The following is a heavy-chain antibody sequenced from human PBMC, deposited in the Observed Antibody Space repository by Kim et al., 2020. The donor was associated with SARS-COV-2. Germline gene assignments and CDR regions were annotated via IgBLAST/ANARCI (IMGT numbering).Heavy chain of an antibody. Sequence: PSLESRDNMSVDTSKNQFSLKLSSVTAADTAVYSCARESVGSIEGYVFDYWGQGTLVTVSS. D-gene: IGHD3-3*02. CDR3: ARESVGSIEGYVFDY. V-gene: IGHV4-30-2*04. J-gene: IGHJ4*02.